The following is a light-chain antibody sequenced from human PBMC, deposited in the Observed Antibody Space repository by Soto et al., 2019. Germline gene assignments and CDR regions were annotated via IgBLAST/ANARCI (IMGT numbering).Light chain of an antibody. Sequence: QSVLTQPASVSGSPGQSITISCTGPSSDVGGYTYVSWYQQHPGKAPKLMIYDIRNRPSGVSNRFSGSKSGNTASLTISGLQAEDEADYYCSSYTSSSTRVFGTGTKLTVL. CDR2: DIR. J-gene: IGLJ1*01. V-gene: IGLV2-14*03. CDR3: SSYTSSSTRV. CDR1: SSDVGGYTY.